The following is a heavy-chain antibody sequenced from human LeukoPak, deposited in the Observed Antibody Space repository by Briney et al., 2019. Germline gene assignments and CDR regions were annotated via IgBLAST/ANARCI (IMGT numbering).Heavy chain of an antibody. CDR2: VSGSGANT. V-gene: IGHV3-23*01. D-gene: IGHD2-2*01. Sequence: GTLRLSCAASGFTFSNYGMGRVRQTPGKGLEWLSSVSGSGANTYYADSVKGRFTISRDNSRDRIYLQMNSLRTDDTAVYYCARLQPLVIPAAKLGFDYWGQGTLVTVSS. CDR1: GFTFSNYG. CDR3: ARLQPLVIPAAKLGFDY. J-gene: IGHJ4*02.